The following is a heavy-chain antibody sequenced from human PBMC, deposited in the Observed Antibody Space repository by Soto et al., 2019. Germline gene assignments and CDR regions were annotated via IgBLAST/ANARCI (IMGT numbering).Heavy chain of an antibody. D-gene: IGHD6-13*01. J-gene: IGHJ4*02. CDR3: ARVTLSQLVHPSGY. Sequence: QVQLVQSGAEVKKPGASVKVSCKASGYTFTSYGISWVRQAPGQGLEWMGWISAYNGNTNYAQKLQGRVTMTTDTSTSTAYMELRSLGSDDTAVYYWARVTLSQLVHPSGYWGQGTLVTVSS. V-gene: IGHV1-18*01. CDR2: ISAYNGNT. CDR1: GYTFTSYG.